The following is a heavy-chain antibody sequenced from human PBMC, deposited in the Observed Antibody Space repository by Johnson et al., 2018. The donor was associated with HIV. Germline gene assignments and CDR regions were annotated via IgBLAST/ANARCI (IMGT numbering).Heavy chain of an antibody. CDR2: ISSSGSTI. V-gene: IGHV3-11*01. CDR1: GFTFSDYY. Sequence: QVQLVESGGGLVKPGGSLRLSCAASGFTFSDYYMSWIRQAPGKGLEWVSYISSSGSTIYYADSVKGRFTISRDNAKNSLYLQMNSLRAEDTAVYYCAIAPGVVEAPRSRVDAFDIWGQGTMVTVSS. CDR3: AIAPGVVEAPRSRVDAFDI. D-gene: IGHD2-15*01. J-gene: IGHJ3*02.